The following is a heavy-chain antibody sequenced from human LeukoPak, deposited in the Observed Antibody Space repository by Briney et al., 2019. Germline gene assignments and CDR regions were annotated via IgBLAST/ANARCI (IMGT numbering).Heavy chain of an antibody. Sequence: PGGSLRLSCVASGFTFSDYAMHWVRQAPGKGLEWVSYISSSGSTIYYADSVKGRFTISRDNAKNSLYLQMNSLRAEDTAVYYCTRDPLGYSYGNSGYFKSDYWGQGTLVTVSS. D-gene: IGHD3-22*01. V-gene: IGHV3-48*04. CDR1: GFTFSDYA. J-gene: IGHJ4*02. CDR2: ISSSGSTI. CDR3: TRDPLGYSYGNSGYFKSDY.